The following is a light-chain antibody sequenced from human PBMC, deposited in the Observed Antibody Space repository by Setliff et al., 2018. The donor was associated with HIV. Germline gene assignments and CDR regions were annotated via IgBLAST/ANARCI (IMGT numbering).Light chain of an antibody. Sequence: QSALAQPASVSGSPGQTITISCTGTSSDIGGYNYVSWYQQHPGGAPRVIIYNVNNRPSGVSSRFSGSKSGNTASLSISELRAEDETDYYCTSYTGGNTRVFGTGTKV. CDR2: NVN. CDR1: SSDIGGYNY. J-gene: IGLJ1*01. CDR3: TSYTGGNTRV. V-gene: IGLV2-14*03.